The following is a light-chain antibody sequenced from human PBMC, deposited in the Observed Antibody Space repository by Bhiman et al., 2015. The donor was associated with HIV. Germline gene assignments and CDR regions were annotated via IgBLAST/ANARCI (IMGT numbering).Light chain of an antibody. V-gene: IGLV1-51*01. J-gene: IGLJ1*01. CDR3: ATWDSSLSSV. CDR1: SSNIGNNY. CDR2: DNN. Sequence: QSVLTQPPSLSAAPGQRVTVSCSGSSSNIGNNYVSWYQQLPGAAPKLLIYDNNIRPSGIPERFSGSKSGTSATLAITGLQTGDEADYYCATWDSSLSSVFGSGTKVTVL.